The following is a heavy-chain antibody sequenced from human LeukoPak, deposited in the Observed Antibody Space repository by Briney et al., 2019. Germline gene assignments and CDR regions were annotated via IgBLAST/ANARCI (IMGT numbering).Heavy chain of an antibody. Sequence: GGSLRLSCAASGFTFSSYAMHWVRQAPGKGLEWVAVISYDGSNKYYADSVKGRFTISRDNSKNTLYLQMNSLRAEDTAVYYCARGAVEMATISAFDIWGQGTMVTVSS. J-gene: IGHJ3*02. D-gene: IGHD5-12*01. CDR1: GFTFSSYA. V-gene: IGHV3-30-3*01. CDR3: ARGAVEMATISAFDI. CDR2: ISYDGSNK.